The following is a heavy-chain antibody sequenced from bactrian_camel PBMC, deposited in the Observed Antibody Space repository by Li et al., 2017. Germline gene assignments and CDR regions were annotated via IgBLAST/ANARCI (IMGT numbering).Heavy chain of an antibody. CDR2: IDNDGTT. Sequence: HVQLVESGGGSVQSGGSLRLTCTASPDTDINYCMGWFRQAPGKEREGVASIDNDGTTNYADSVAGRFTISQDNANNTLYLQMNSLKTEDTAMYYCAASTSRCDSRRPDDYESWGQGTQVTVS. V-gene: IGHV3S53*01. D-gene: IGHD1*01. J-gene: IGHJ4*01. CDR3: AASTSRCDSRRPDDYES. CDR1: PDTDINYC.